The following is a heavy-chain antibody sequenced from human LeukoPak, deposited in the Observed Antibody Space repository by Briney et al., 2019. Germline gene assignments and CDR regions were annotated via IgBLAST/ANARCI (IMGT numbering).Heavy chain of an antibody. J-gene: IGHJ4*02. V-gene: IGHV3-7*04. CDR3: AREPPISAAGTGAN. CDR1: GFTLSNYW. CDR2: IKEDGSQI. Sequence: PGGSLRLSCAASGFTLSNYWMSWVRQAPGKGLEWVANIKEDGSQISYVDSVKGRFTISRDNAKSSLYLQMNSLRAEDTAVYFCAREPPISAAGTGANWGQGTLVTVSS. D-gene: IGHD6-13*01.